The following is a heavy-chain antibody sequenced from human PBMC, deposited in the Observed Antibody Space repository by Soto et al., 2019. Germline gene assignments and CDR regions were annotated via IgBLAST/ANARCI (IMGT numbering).Heavy chain of an antibody. D-gene: IGHD2-8*02. V-gene: IGHV4-39*01. J-gene: IGHJ4*02. CDR1: GGSISSPSYN. CDR3: TTLASGHFDS. Sequence: QLRESGPGLLKPSETLSLTCTVSGGSISSPSYNWGWVRQPPGKGPEWIGTIFYSGTTQYNPSLRSRLAMSEDTSKSQVSLTLTSVTAADTAVYYCTTLASGHFDSWGQGAQVTVSS. CDR2: IFYSGTT.